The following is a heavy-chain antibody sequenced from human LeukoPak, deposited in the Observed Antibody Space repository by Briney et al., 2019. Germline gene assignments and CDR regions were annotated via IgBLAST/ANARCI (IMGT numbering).Heavy chain of an antibody. CDR3: ARDGTESNAFDI. Sequence: GGSLRLSCAASGFTFSSYAMHWVRQAPGKGLEWVAVISYDGSNKYYADSVKGRFTISRDNSKNTLYQQMNSLRAEDTAVYYCARDGTESNAFDIWGQGTMVTVSS. D-gene: IGHD1-26*01. CDR1: GFTFSSYA. J-gene: IGHJ3*02. V-gene: IGHV3-30*04. CDR2: ISYDGSNK.